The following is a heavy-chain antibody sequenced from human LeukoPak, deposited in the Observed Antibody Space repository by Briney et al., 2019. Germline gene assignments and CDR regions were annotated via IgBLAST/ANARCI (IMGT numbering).Heavy chain of an antibody. Sequence: GGSLRLSCAASGFTFSSYGMHWVRQAPGKGLEWVTFIRFDGNSKYYADSVKGRFTISRDNSNNTLYLQMNSLRAEDTAVYYCARDQGEYSSSPSDYWGQGTLVTVSS. J-gene: IGHJ4*02. CDR3: ARDQGEYSSSPSDY. CDR1: GFTFSSYG. CDR2: IRFDGNSK. V-gene: IGHV3-30*02. D-gene: IGHD6-13*01.